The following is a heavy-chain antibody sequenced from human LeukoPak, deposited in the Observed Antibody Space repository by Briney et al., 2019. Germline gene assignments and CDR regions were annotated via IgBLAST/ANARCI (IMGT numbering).Heavy chain of an antibody. D-gene: IGHD6-13*01. CDR2: VKQDGSEK. V-gene: IGHV3-7*01. J-gene: IGHJ4*02. CDR3: SRVGPGGAGAFDY. CDR1: GFTLRNDW. Sequence: GGSLRLSCAASGFTLRNDWMSWVRQAPGKGLEWVANVKQDGSEKDYVDCVKGRFTISRDNAKNLLYLQMNSLRTEDTAVYYCSRVGPGGAGAFDYWGQGTLVTVSS.